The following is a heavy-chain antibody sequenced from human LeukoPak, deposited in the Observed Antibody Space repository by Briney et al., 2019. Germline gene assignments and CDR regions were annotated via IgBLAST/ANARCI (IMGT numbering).Heavy chain of an antibody. Sequence: GGSLRLSCAASGFTFSSYGMHWVRQAPGKGLEWVAVISYDGSNKYYADSVKGRFTISRDNSKNTLYLQMNSLRAEDTAVYYCAKVASRWFGELPDYWGQGTLVTVSS. D-gene: IGHD3-10*01. J-gene: IGHJ4*02. CDR1: GFTFSSYG. V-gene: IGHV3-30*18. CDR3: AKVASRWFGELPDY. CDR2: ISYDGSNK.